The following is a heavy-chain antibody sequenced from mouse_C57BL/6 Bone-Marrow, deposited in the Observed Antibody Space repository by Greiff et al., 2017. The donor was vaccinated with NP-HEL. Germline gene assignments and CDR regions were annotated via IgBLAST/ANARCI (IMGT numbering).Heavy chain of an antibody. J-gene: IGHJ1*03. CDR1: GYTFTTYP. CDR3: ARGNYGYFDV. Sequence: VQLQESGAELVKPGASVKMSCKASGYTFTTYPIEWMKQNHGKSLEWIGNFHPYNDDTKYNEKFKGKATLTADKSSSTAYMELRSLTSEDSAVYFCARGNYGYFDVWGTGTTVTVSS. V-gene: IGHV1-47*01. CDR2: FHPYNDDT.